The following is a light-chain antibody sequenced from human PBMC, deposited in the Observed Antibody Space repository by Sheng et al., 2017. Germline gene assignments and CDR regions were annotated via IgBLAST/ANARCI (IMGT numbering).Light chain of an antibody. CDR2: DAS. CDR1: QDIRKY. V-gene: IGKV1-33*01. Sequence: DIQMTQSPSSLSASVGDRVTITCQASQDIRKYLNWYQQKPGKAPKLLIYDASNLETGVPSRFSGSGSGTDFTFTISTLQPEDIATYYCQHYDNLPFTFGPGTKVDIK. J-gene: IGKJ3*01. CDR3: QHYDNLPFT.